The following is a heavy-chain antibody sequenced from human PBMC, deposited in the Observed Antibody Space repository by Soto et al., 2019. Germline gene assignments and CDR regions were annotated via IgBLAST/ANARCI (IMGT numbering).Heavy chain of an antibody. CDR3: AKDLDSGGYLGALDI. CDR1: GFTFSNYG. V-gene: IGHV3-30*18. D-gene: IGHD3-22*01. J-gene: IGHJ3*02. CDR2: ISYDGSNK. Sequence: QVQLVESGGGVVQPGRSLRLSCAASGFTFSNYGIHWVRQAPGKGLEWVAVISYDGSNKYYADSVQGRFTISRDNFKNTRNLQMNSLRVEDTAVYYCAKDLDSGGYLGALDIWGQGTMVTVSS.